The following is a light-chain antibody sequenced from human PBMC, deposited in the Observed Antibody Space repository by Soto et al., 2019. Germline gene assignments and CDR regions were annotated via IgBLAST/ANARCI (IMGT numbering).Light chain of an antibody. V-gene: IGKV1-5*03. J-gene: IGKJ4*01. CDR2: KAS. CDR1: QSISSW. Sequence: DFQMTQSPSTLSASVGDRVTITCRASQSISSWLAWYQQKPGKAPKLLIYKASSLESGVTSRFSGSGSGTEFTLTISGLQPDDFATYYCQQYHSFPLTFGGGTKVEIK. CDR3: QQYHSFPLT.